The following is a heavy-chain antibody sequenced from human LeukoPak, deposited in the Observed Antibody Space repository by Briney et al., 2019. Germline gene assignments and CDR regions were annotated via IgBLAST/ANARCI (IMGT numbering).Heavy chain of an antibody. CDR3: ARERRGWFDP. Sequence: TGGSLRLSCAASGFTFSSYDMHWVRQATGKGLEWVSAIGTAGDTYYPGSVKGRFTISRENAKNSLCPQMNSLRAGDTAVYYCARERRGWFDPWGQGTLVTVSS. CDR1: GFTFSSYD. J-gene: IGHJ5*02. V-gene: IGHV3-13*01. CDR2: IGTAGDT.